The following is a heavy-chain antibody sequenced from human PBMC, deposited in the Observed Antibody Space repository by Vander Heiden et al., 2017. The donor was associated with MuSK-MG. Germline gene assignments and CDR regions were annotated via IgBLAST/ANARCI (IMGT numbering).Heavy chain of an antibody. CDR1: GFSFSSYA. Sequence: DVQLLESGGGLVQPGGSLRLSCAASGFSFSSYAMSWVRQAPGKGLEWVSSMSGSGGSAFYADSGKGRFTISRDYSKNTVNLQMSSLRAEDTAVYYCARHSGSWNVPFDYWGQGTLVTVSS. CDR2: MSGSGGSA. J-gene: IGHJ4*02. CDR3: ARHSGSWNVPFDY. D-gene: IGHD1-1*01. V-gene: IGHV3-23*01.